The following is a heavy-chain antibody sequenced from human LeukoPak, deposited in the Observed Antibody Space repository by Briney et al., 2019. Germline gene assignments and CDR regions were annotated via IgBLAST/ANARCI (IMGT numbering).Heavy chain of an antibody. CDR3: ARGRRSGYYDFWSGYSDY. CDR2: IYYSGST. Sequence: SETLSLTCTVSGGSISSGGYYWSWIRQHPGKGLEWIGYIYYSGSTYYNPSLKSRVTISVDTSKNQFSLKLSSVTAADTAVYYCARGRRSGYYDFWSGYSDYWGQGTLVTVSS. J-gene: IGHJ4*02. V-gene: IGHV4-31*03. D-gene: IGHD3-3*01. CDR1: GGSISSGGYY.